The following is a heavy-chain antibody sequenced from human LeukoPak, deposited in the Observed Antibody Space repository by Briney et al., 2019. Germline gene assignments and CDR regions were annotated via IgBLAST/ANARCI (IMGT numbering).Heavy chain of an antibody. CDR1: GGSISSSNNY. Sequence: SEALSLTCTVSGGSISSSNNYWGWIRQPPGKGLEWIGSIYYSGITYYNPSLKSRVTISVETSNNQFSLKLSSVTAADTAMYYCARLLIYCSSTSCHFDYWGQGTLVTVSS. CDR2: IYYSGIT. J-gene: IGHJ4*02. V-gene: IGHV4-39*01. D-gene: IGHD2-2*01. CDR3: ARLLIYCSSTSCHFDY.